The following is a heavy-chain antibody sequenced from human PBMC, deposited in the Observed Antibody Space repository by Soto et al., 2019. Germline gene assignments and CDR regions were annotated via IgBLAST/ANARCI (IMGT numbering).Heavy chain of an antibody. CDR3: AREPGVSSGWYVDY. D-gene: IGHD6-19*01. J-gene: IGHJ4*02. Sequence: GSLRLSCAASGFTFSSHSMNWVRQAPGKGLEWVPSITSSSSYINYADSVKGRFTISRDNAKTSLYLQMNSLRAEDTAVYYCAREPGVSSGWYVDYWGQGTLVTVSS. V-gene: IGHV3-21*01. CDR2: ITSSSSYI. CDR1: GFTFSSHS.